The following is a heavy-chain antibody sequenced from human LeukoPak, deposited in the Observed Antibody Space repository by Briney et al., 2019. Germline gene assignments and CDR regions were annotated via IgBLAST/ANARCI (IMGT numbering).Heavy chain of an antibody. CDR3: ARIIAVAGELDYFDY. D-gene: IGHD6-19*01. V-gene: IGHV5-51*01. CDR1: GDSFTRYW. CDR2: IYSGDSDT. Sequence: GESLKISCKGSGDSFTRYWIGWVRQMPGKGLEWMGIIYSGDSDTRYSPSFQGQVTISADKSISTAYLQWSSLKASDTAMYFCARIIAVAGELDYFDYWGQGALVTVSS. J-gene: IGHJ4*02.